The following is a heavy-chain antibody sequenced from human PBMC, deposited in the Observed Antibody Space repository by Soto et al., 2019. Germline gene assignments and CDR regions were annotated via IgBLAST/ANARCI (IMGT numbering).Heavy chain of an antibody. Sequence: GESLKISCKASVYKFTTFWLNWVRQTPGKGLEWLGRIDPTDSFTNYSPPFEGHVTIPVDRSISTAYLQWNSLQASDTAIYYCARPASGGSRDAFDVWGQGTTVTVSS. CDR1: VYKFTTFW. V-gene: IGHV5-10-1*01. J-gene: IGHJ3*01. D-gene: IGHD2-15*01. CDR2: IDPTDSFT. CDR3: ARPASGGSRDAFDV.